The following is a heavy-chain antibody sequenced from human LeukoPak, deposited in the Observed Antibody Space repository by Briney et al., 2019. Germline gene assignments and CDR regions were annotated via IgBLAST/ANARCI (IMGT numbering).Heavy chain of an antibody. D-gene: IGHD2-2*01. Sequence: SETLSLTCTVSGGSISSSTYYWGWIRQPPGKGLEWIGSIYYSGSTYYNPSLKSRVTISVDTSKNQFSLKLSSVTAADTAVYYCARDAMPLGYCSSTSCPDRYYYYAMDVWGQGTTVTVS. V-gene: IGHV4-39*02. CDR3: ARDAMPLGYCSSTSCPDRYYYYAMDV. CDR2: IYYSGST. CDR1: GGSISSSTYY. J-gene: IGHJ6*02.